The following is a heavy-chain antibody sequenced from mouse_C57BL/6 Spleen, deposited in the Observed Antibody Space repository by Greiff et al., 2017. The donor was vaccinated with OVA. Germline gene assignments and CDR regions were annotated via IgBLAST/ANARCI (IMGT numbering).Heavy chain of an antibody. J-gene: IGHJ2*01. Sequence: VQLQQPGAELVKPGASVKVSCKASGYTFTSYWMHWVKQRPGQGLEWIGRIHPSDSDTNYNQKFKGKATLTVDKSSSTAYMQLSSLTSEDSAVYYCAMGITTVVAPFDYWGQGTTLTVSS. D-gene: IGHD1-1*01. V-gene: IGHV1-74*01. CDR2: IHPSDSDT. CDR3: AMGITTVVAPFDY. CDR1: GYTFTSYW.